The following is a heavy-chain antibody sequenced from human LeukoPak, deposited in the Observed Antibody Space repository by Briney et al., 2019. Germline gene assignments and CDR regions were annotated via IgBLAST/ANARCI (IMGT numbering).Heavy chain of an antibody. CDR2: IYPGDSDT. CDR3: ARVGPYTSRPNYFDY. Sequence: KGGESLKISCKGSGYSFTSYWIGWVRQMPGKGLEWMGIIYPGDSDTRYSPSFQGQVTISADKSSSTAYLQWSGLKASDTAMYYCARVGPYTSRPNYFDYWGQGTLVTVSS. J-gene: IGHJ4*02. CDR1: GYSFTSYW. V-gene: IGHV5-51*01. D-gene: IGHD1-1*01.